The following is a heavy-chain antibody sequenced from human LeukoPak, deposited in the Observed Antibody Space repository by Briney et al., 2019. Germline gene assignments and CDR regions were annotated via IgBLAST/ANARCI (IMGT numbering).Heavy chain of an antibody. J-gene: IGHJ4*02. CDR1: GFTFSNYA. Sequence: GGSLRLSCAASGFTFSNYAMSWVRQAPGEGLEWVSAITASGENTYYADSVKGRFIISRDNSKNTLYLQMNSLRAEDTAVYYCGEIQSGNKFDYWGRGTQVTVSS. CDR2: ITASGENT. D-gene: IGHD5-12*01. V-gene: IGHV3-23*01. CDR3: GEIQSGNKFDY.